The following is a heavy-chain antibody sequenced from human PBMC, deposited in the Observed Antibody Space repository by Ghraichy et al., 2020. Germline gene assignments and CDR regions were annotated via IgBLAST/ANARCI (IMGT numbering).Heavy chain of an antibody. Sequence: GESLNISCAASGFTFSSYAMNWVRQAPGKGLEWVSAISGSGGSTYYADSVKGRFTISRDNSKNTLYLQMNSLRAEDTAVYYCAKGNIVVVAANDAFDIWGQGTMVTVSS. CDR3: AKGNIVVVAANDAFDI. CDR2: ISGSGGST. CDR1: GFTFSSYA. J-gene: IGHJ3*02. V-gene: IGHV3-23*01. D-gene: IGHD2-15*01.